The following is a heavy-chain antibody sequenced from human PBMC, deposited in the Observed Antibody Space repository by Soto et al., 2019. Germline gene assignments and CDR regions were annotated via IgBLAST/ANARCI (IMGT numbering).Heavy chain of an antibody. CDR2: IYYSGST. D-gene: IGHD2-15*01. Sequence: QLQLQESGPGLVKPSETLSLTCTVSGGSISSSSYYWGWIRQPPGKGLEWIGSIYYSGSTYYNPSLKSRVTISVDTSKNQFSLKLSSVAAADTAVYYCARGKYCSGGSCSSDTYYMDVWGKGTTVTVSS. V-gene: IGHV4-39*01. CDR3: ARGKYCSGGSCSSDTYYMDV. J-gene: IGHJ6*03. CDR1: GGSISSSSYY.